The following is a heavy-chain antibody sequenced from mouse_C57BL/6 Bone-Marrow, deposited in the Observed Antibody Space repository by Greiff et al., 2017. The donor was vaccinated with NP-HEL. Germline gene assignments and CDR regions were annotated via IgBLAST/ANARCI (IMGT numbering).Heavy chain of an antibody. D-gene: IGHD4-1*01. CDR2: IYPGSGST. Sequence: QVQLQQSGAELVKPGASVKMSCKASGYTFPSYWITWVKQRPGQGLEWIGDIYPGSGSTNYNEKFKSKATLTVATSSSTAYMQLSSLTSEDAAVYYCARRPDWDGAGFAYWGQGTLVTVSA. CDR3: ARRPDWDGAGFAY. CDR1: GYTFPSYW. J-gene: IGHJ3*01. V-gene: IGHV1-55*01.